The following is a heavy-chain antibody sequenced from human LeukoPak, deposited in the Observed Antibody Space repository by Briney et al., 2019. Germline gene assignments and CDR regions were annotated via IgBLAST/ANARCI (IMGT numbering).Heavy chain of an antibody. CDR3: ARHVGGGLRLGESAFDI. J-gene: IGHJ3*02. D-gene: IGHD3-16*01. Sequence: PSETLSLTCTVSGGSISSYYWSWIRQPPGKGLEWIGYIYYSGSTNYNPSLKSRVTISVDTSKNQFSLKLSSVTAADTAVYYCARHVGGGLRLGESAFDIWGQGTMVTVSS. CDR2: IYYSGST. CDR1: GGSISSYY. V-gene: IGHV4-59*08.